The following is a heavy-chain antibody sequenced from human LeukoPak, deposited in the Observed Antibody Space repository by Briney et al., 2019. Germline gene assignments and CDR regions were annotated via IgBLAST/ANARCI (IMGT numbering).Heavy chain of an antibody. CDR3: AKDYYDSSGSFDY. Sequence: GGSLRLSCEASGFTFSSYAMSWVRQAPGKGLEWVSAISDSGGNTYYADSVKGRFTISRDNSKNTLYLQMNSLRADDTAVYYCAKDYYDSSGSFDYWGQGTLVTVSS. D-gene: IGHD3-22*01. V-gene: IGHV3-23*01. CDR1: GFTFSSYA. J-gene: IGHJ4*02. CDR2: ISDSGGNT.